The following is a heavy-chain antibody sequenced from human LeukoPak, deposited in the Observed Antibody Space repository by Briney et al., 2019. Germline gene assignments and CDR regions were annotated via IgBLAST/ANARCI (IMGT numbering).Heavy chain of an antibody. V-gene: IGHV3-21*01. CDR2: ITGSGGST. CDR3: ARDLSYGSGDY. Sequence: GGSLRLSCAASGFTFSNYGLSWARQAPGKGLEWVSGITGSGGSTYYADSVKGRFTISRDNAKNSLYLQMTSLRAEDTAVYYCARDLSYGSGDYWGQGILVTVSS. D-gene: IGHD3-10*01. CDR1: GFTFSNYG. J-gene: IGHJ4*02.